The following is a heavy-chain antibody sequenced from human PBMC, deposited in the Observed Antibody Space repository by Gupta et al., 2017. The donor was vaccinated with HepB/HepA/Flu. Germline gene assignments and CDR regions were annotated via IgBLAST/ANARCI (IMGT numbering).Heavy chain of an antibody. V-gene: IGHV3-33*01. Sequence: QVQLVESGGGVVQPGRSLRLPCAASGFTFRSYGMHWVRQAPGKGLEWVAVIWYDGSNKYYADSVKGRFTISRDNSKNTLYLQMNSLRAEDTAVYYCARETVIAAASYIPYFDYWGQGTLVTVSS. D-gene: IGHD6-13*01. CDR3: ARETVIAAASYIPYFDY. J-gene: IGHJ4*02. CDR1: GFTFRSYG. CDR2: IWYDGSNK.